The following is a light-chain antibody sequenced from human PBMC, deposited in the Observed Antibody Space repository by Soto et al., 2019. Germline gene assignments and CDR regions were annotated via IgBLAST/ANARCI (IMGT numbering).Light chain of an antibody. Sequence: SYELTQPPSVSVAPGQTARITCGGNNIGSKSVHWYQQKPGQAPVLVVYDDSDRHSGIPERFSGSNSGNTATLTISRVEDGDEAYYYCQVWDSSSDHVVFGGGTKLTVL. V-gene: IGLV3-21*02. J-gene: IGLJ2*01. CDR2: DDS. CDR1: NIGSKS. CDR3: QVWDSSSDHVV.